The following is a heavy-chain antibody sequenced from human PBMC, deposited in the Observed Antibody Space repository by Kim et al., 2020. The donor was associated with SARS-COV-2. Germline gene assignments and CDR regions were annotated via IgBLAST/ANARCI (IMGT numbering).Heavy chain of an antibody. CDR1: GFTFDDYA. CDR2: ISWNSGSI. D-gene: IGHD3-10*01. J-gene: IGHJ4*02. Sequence: GGSLRLSCAASGFTFDDYAMHWVRQAPGKGLEWVSGISWNSGSIGYADSVKGRFTISRDNAKNSLYLQMNSLRAEDTALYYCAKDSGPGLLWFGERYFDYWGQGTLVTVSS. CDR3: AKDSGPGLLWFGERYFDY. V-gene: IGHV3-9*01.